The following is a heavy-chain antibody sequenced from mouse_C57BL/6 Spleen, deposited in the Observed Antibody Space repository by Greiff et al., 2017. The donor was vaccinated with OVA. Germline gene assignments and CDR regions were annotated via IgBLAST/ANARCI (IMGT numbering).Heavy chain of an antibody. CDR3: ARDQEGFDY. CDR1: GYSITSGYY. Sequence: ESGPGLVKPSQSLSLTCSVTGYSITSGYYWNWIRQFPGNKLEWMGYISYDGSNNYNPSLKNRISITRDTSKNQFFLKLNSVTTEDTATYYCARDQEGFDYWGQGTTLTVSS. J-gene: IGHJ2*01. CDR2: ISYDGSN. V-gene: IGHV3-6*01.